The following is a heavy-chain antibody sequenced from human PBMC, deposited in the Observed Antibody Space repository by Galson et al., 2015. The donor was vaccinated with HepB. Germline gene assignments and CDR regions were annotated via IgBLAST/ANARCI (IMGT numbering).Heavy chain of an antibody. CDR3: ARQYDTSGYYAY. CDR1: GYTFTSYD. D-gene: IGHD3-22*01. J-gene: IGHJ4*02. CDR2: IIPLFGSP. V-gene: IGHV1-69*13. Sequence: SVKVSCKASGYTFTSYDINWVRQATGQGLEWVGGIIPLFGSPNYAQKLQGRVTITADESTSTTYMELSSLRSEDTALYYCARQYDTSGYYAYWGQGTLVTVSS.